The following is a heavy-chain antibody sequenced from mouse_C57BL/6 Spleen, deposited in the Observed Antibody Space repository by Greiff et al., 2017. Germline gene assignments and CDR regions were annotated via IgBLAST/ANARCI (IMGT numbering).Heavy chain of an antibody. J-gene: IGHJ1*03. V-gene: IGHV1-69*01. Sequence: VKLQQSGAELVMPGASVKLSCKASGYTFTSYWMHWVKQRPGQGLEWIGEIDPSDSYTNYNQKFKGKSTLTVDKSSSTAYMQLSSLTSEDSAVYYCARTDYYGSRNWYFDVWGTGTTVTVSS. D-gene: IGHD1-1*01. CDR2: IDPSDSYT. CDR3: ARTDYYGSRNWYFDV. CDR1: GYTFTSYW.